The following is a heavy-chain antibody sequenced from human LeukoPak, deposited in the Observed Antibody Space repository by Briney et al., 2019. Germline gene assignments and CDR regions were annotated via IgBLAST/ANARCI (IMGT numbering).Heavy chain of an antibody. CDR1: GYTFTGYY. J-gene: IGHJ6*04. Sequence: ASVKVSCKASGYTFTGYYMHWVRQAPGQGLEWMGWINPNSGGTNYAQKFQGRVTMTRDTSISTAHMELSRLRSDDTAVYYCARDECSSTSCTDVWGKGTTVTVSS. CDR3: ARDECSSTSCTDV. D-gene: IGHD2-2*01. CDR2: INPNSGGT. V-gene: IGHV1-2*02.